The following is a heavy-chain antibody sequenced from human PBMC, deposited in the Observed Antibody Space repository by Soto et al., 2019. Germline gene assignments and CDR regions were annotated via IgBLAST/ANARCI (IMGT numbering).Heavy chain of an antibody. CDR2: IIVSHDRP. CDR1: GYTFTAHS. CDR3: VREPEDGVPGDY. D-gene: IGHD2-8*01. Sequence: VQLVQSGTEVKEPGASVRVSCKASGYTFTAHSLHWARQAPGQGLEWMGWIIVSHDRPRYAPQFQGRLTFETDRVGTTAYMHLTRLTPEDTAVYFCVREPEDGVPGDYWGQGTPVVVSS. V-gene: IGHV1-3*01. J-gene: IGHJ4*02.